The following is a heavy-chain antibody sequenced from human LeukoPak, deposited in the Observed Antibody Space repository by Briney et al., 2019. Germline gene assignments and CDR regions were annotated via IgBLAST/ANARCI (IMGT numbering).Heavy chain of an antibody. Sequence: ASVKVSCKVSGYTLTELSMHWVRQAPGKGLGWMGGFDPEDGETIYAQKFQGRVTMTEDTSTDTAYMELSSLRSEDTAVYYCATGPYGPRGSVWFDPWGQGTLVTVSS. CDR2: FDPEDGET. CDR3: ATGPYGPRGSVWFDP. CDR1: GYTLTELS. V-gene: IGHV1-24*01. D-gene: IGHD4-17*01. J-gene: IGHJ5*02.